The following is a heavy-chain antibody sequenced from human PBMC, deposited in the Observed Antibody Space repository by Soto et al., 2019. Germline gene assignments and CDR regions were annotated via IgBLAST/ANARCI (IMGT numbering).Heavy chain of an antibody. V-gene: IGHV3-64*01. D-gene: IGHD6-13*01. Sequence: EAQLVESGGGLVQPGGSLRLSCAASGFTFSNYEMHWVRQAPGKGLGYVSGISNNGAHTDYAKSVKGRFTISRDKSENTLYLQMGSLRAEDMALYYCARRGYGSRWPNVYMDVWGKGTTVTVSS. CDR3: ARRGYGSRWPNVYMDV. CDR2: ISNNGAHT. CDR1: GFTFSNYE. J-gene: IGHJ6*03.